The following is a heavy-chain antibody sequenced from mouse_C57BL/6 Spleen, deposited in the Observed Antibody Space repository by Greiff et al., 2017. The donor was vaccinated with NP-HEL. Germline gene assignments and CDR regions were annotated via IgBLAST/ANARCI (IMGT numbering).Heavy chain of an antibody. CDR3: AREGFIY. D-gene: IGHD1-1*01. J-gene: IGHJ2*01. CDR2: IHPNSGST. V-gene: IGHV1-64*01. CDR1: GYTFTSYW. Sequence: QVHVKQPGAELVKPGASVKLSCKASGYTFTSYWMHWVTQRPGQGLEWIGMIHPNSGSTNYNEKFKSKATLTVDKSSSTAYMQLSSLTSEDSAVYYCAREGFIYWGQGTTLTVSS.